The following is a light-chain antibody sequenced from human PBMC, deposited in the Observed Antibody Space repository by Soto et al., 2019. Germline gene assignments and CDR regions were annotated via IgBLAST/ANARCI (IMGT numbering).Light chain of an antibody. CDR3: QQSNNYPLT. V-gene: IGKV1-39*01. CDR1: QSISSG. CDR2: GAS. J-gene: IGKJ4*01. Sequence: DIQMTQSPSSLYAAVGDRVTITCRASQSISSGLNWYQQKPGEAPKLLVYGASNLQSGVPSTFSGSGSGTDFTLTISSLQPDDFATYYCQQSNNYPLTFGGGTKVEIK.